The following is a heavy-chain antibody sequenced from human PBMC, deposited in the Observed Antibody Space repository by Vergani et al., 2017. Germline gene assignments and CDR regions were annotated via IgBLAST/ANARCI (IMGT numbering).Heavy chain of an antibody. CDR1: GFTFSSYG. D-gene: IGHD1-26*01. CDR2: IWYDGSNK. CDR3: ARDEYSGTYRLLDY. V-gene: IGHV3-33*01. Sequence: QVQLVESGGGVVQPGRSLRLSCAASGFTFSSYGMHWVRQAPGKGLEWVAVIWYDGSNKYYADSVKGRFTISRDNSKNTLYVQMNSLRAEETAVYYCARDEYSGTYRLLDYWGQGTLVTVSS. J-gene: IGHJ4*02.